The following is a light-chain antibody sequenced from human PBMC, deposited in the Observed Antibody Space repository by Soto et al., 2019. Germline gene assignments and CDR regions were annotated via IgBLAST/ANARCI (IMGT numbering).Light chain of an antibody. V-gene: IGKV1-39*01. J-gene: IGKJ4*01. CDR3: QPYNNWPLT. CDR2: AAT. CDR1: QSISSY. Sequence: DIQMTQSPSSLSASVGDRVTITCRASQSISSYLNWYQHKPGKAPNLLIYAATTLQSGVPSRFSGSGSGTDFTLTINSLQSEDFAVYYCQPYNNWPLTFGGGTKVEIK.